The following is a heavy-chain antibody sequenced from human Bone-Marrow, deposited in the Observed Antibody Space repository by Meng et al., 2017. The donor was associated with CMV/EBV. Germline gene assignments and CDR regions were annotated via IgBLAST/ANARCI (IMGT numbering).Heavy chain of an antibody. J-gene: IGHJ4*02. CDR2: ISYDGTNK. D-gene: IGHD2-2*01. V-gene: IGHV3-30-3*01. CDR3: ARGLYQMSYFGF. CDR1: GFTFSNYA. Sequence: AASGFTFSNYAMHWVRQAPGKGLEWVAVISYDGTNKDYTDSMKGRFTISRDNSKNTVSLQMNSLRVEDTAVYYCARGLYQMSYFGFWGQGTLVTVSS.